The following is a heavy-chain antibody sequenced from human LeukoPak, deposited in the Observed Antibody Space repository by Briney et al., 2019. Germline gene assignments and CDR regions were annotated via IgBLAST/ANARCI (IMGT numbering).Heavy chain of an antibody. V-gene: IGHV4-59*12. CDR2: MSYIGIT. Sequence: ASETLSLTCTVSGDSMRSYYWSWIRQPPGQGLEWIGYMSYIGITNYNPSLKSRVTISVDRSKNQVSLKLTSLTAADTAVYYCARTTDWGSPAYSDYWGQGTLVTVSS. D-gene: IGHD7-27*01. CDR3: ARTTDWGSPAYSDY. CDR1: GDSMRSYY. J-gene: IGHJ4*02.